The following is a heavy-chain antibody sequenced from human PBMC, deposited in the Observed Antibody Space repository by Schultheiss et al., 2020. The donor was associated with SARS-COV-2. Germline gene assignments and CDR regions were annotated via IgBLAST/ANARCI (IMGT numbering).Heavy chain of an antibody. D-gene: IGHD1-26*01. V-gene: IGHV1-2*04. CDR1: GGTFSSYA. J-gene: IGHJ6*02. CDR2: INPHSGGT. Sequence: ASVKVSCKASGGTFSSYAISWVRRAPGQGLEWMGWINPHSGGTDYAQKFQGWVTMTRDTSISTAYMELRRLRSDDTAVYYCAREVSTLSEVYGMDVWGQGTTVTVSS. CDR3: AREVSTLSEVYGMDV.